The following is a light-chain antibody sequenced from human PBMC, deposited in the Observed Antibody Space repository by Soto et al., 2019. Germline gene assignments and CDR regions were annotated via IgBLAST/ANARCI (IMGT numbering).Light chain of an antibody. CDR2: DAS. Sequence: EIVMTQSPATLSLSPGERATLSCRASQSVGKYLVWYQQKPGQAPRLLICDASNRATGIPARFSGSGSGTDFTLTISSLEPEDLAVYYCQQRGNRPPWTFGQGTKVDIK. CDR3: QQRGNRPPWT. J-gene: IGKJ1*01. V-gene: IGKV3-11*01. CDR1: QSVGKY.